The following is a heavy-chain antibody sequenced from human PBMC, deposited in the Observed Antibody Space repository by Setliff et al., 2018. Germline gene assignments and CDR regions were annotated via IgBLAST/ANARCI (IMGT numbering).Heavy chain of an antibody. Sequence: EASVKVSCKASGYNLDDFGINWLRQAPGQGLEWMGWIRPYIGHTIYAQKFQGRVTMTTDAPTSTAYMELTSLRHDDTAVYYCARVVAHTHFYDRSDYYFDGLDIWGQGAKVTVSS. V-gene: IGHV1-18*01. J-gene: IGHJ3*02. CDR2: IRPYIGHT. D-gene: IGHD3-22*01. CDR1: GYNLDDFG. CDR3: ARVVAHTHFYDRSDYYFDGLDI.